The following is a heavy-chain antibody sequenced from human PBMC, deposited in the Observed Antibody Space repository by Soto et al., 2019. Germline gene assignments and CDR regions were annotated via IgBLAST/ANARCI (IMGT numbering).Heavy chain of an antibody. CDR1: GYTLTELS. D-gene: IGHD3-3*01. CDR2: FDPEDGET. J-gene: IGHJ3*02. Sequence: GASVKVPCKVSGYTLTELSMHWVRQAPGKGLEWMGGFDPEDGETIYAQKFQGRVTMTEDTSTDTAYMELSSLRSEDTAVYYCATDGQRVRDAFDIWGQGTMVTVSS. V-gene: IGHV1-24*01. CDR3: ATDGQRVRDAFDI.